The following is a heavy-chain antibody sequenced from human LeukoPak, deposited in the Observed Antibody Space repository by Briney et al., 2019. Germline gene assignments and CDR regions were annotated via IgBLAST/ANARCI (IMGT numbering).Heavy chain of an antibody. CDR2: IYYSGST. V-gene: IGHV4-59*12. Sequence: GSLRLSCAASGFTFSSYAMSWVRQAPGKGLEWIGYIYYSGSTNYNPSLKSRVTISVDTSKNQFSLKLSSVTAADTAVYYCARGPPYSNYPVLFDYWGQGTLVTVSS. J-gene: IGHJ4*02. CDR1: GFTFSSYA. D-gene: IGHD4-11*01. CDR3: ARGPPYSNYPVLFDY.